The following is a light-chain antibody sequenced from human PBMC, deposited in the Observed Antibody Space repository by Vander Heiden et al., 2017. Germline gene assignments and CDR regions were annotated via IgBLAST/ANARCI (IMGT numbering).Light chain of an antibody. CDR3: QQYNRFPFT. Sequence: IQMTQSPSTLSASVGDRVTITCRASQSISNSLAWYLQKPGKPPKLLIYKASTLESGVPSRFSGSGSGTDFTLTISSLQPDDFATYFCQQYNRFPFTFGPGTKVDVK. V-gene: IGKV1-5*03. CDR2: KAS. CDR1: QSISNS. J-gene: IGKJ3*01.